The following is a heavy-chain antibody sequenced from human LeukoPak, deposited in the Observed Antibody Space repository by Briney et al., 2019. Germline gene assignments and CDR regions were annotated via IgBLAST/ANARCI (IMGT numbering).Heavy chain of an antibody. CDR3: AKGLRGVIIYFYY. J-gene: IGHJ4*02. D-gene: IGHD3-10*01. CDR1: GFTFSNYA. V-gene: IGHV3-23*01. Sequence: PGGSLRLSCAASGFTFSNYAMDWVRQAPGKGLEWVSGISGSGGSTYYADSVKGRFTISRDNSKNTLYLQMNSLRAEDTAVYYCAKGLRGVIIYFYYWGQGTLVTVSS. CDR2: ISGSGGST.